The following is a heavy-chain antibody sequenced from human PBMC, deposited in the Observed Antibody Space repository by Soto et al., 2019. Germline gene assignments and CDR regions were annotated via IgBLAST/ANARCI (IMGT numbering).Heavy chain of an antibody. CDR2: IYSGGST. Sequence: GESLKISCAASGFTVSSNYMSWVRQAPGKGLEWVSVIYSGGSTYYADSVKGRFTISRDNSKNTLYLQMNSLRAEDTAVYYCARGGAARPFDYWGQGTLVTVSS. CDR1: GFTVSSNY. CDR3: ARGGAARPFDY. D-gene: IGHD6-6*01. J-gene: IGHJ4*02. V-gene: IGHV3-53*01.